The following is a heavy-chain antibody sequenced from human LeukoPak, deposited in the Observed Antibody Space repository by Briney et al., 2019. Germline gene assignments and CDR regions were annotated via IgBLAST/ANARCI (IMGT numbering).Heavy chain of an antibody. D-gene: IGHD3-10*01. Sequence: GPSVKFPCRASGSTFTSYGISWVRKAPGQGLNGMGWITAYNDNTNYAQKLQGRVTMTTDTSTSTAYMELRSLRSDDTAVYYCARALLWFGEPSHIDYWGQGTLVTASS. V-gene: IGHV1-18*01. J-gene: IGHJ4*02. CDR2: ITAYNDNT. CDR3: ARALLWFGEPSHIDY. CDR1: GSTFTSYG.